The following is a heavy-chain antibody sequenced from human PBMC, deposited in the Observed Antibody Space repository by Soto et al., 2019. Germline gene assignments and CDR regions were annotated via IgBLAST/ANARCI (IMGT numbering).Heavy chain of an antibody. Sequence: QVQLVQSGAEVKKPGSSVTVSCKASGGTFSSYASSWVRQAPGQGLEWMGGIIPIFGTANYAQKFQARVTITADESTSTAYMELSSLRSEDTAVYYCARLGYCSSTSCYGSHYFYGMDVWGQGTTVTVSS. CDR3: ARLGYCSSTSCYGSHYFYGMDV. J-gene: IGHJ6*02. D-gene: IGHD2-2*01. V-gene: IGHV1-69*01. CDR1: GGTFSSYA. CDR2: IIPIFGTA.